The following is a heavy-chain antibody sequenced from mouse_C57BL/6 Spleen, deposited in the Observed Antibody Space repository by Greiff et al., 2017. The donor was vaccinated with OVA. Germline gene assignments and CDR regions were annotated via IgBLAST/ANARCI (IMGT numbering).Heavy chain of an antibody. CDR2: IDPSDSYT. CDR1: GYTFTSSW. V-gene: IGHV1-69*01. Sequence: QVQLQQPGAELVMPGASVKLSCKASGYTFTSSWMHWVKQRPGPGLEWIGEIDPSDSYTNYNQKFKGKSTLTVDKSSSTAYMQLSSLTSEDSAVYYCARGGTPHFDYWGQGTTLTVSS. J-gene: IGHJ2*01. D-gene: IGHD3-3*01. CDR3: ARGGTPHFDY.